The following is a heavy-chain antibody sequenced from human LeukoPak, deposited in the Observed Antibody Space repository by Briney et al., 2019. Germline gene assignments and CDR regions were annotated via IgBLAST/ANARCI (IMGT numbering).Heavy chain of an antibody. V-gene: IGHV4-59*01. CDR1: GDSISKPYY. CDR2: IYYSGST. Sequence: SETLSLTCSVSGDSISKPYYWGWIRQPPGKGLEWIGYIYYSGSTNYNPSLKSRVTISVDTSKNQFSLKLSSVTAADTAVYYCARGIAAAGPFLHWGQGTLVTVSS. D-gene: IGHD6-13*01. J-gene: IGHJ1*01. CDR3: ARGIAAAGPFLH.